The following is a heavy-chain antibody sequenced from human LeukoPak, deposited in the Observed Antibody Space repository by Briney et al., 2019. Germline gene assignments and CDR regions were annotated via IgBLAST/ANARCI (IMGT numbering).Heavy chain of an antibody. CDR1: GYTFTSCG. Sequence: SVNLSCNASGYTFTSCGISWVRHAPGQGLEWMGLISAYNGNTNYAQKLQGRVTMTTDTSTSTAYMELRSLKSDDTAVYYCARDQADYYDSSGYPDYWGQGTLVTVSS. CDR3: ARDQADYYDSSGYPDY. D-gene: IGHD3-22*01. CDR2: ISAYNGNT. J-gene: IGHJ4*02. V-gene: IGHV1-18*01.